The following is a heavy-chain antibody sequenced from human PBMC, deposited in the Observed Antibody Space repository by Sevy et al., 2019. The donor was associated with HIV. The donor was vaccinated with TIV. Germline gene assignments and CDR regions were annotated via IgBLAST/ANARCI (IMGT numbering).Heavy chain of an antibody. D-gene: IGHD6-13*01. J-gene: IGHJ5*02. CDR1: GGSISYYY. V-gene: IGHV4-59*13. Sequence: SETLSLTCTVSGGSISYYYWTWIRQPPGKGLEWIGYIYDSGRTNYKPSLKSRVTISVDTSKNQFSLKLSSVTAADTDVYYCAREGFTSSSFGWFDPWGQGTLVTVSS. CDR2: IYDSGRT. CDR3: AREGFTSSSFGWFDP.